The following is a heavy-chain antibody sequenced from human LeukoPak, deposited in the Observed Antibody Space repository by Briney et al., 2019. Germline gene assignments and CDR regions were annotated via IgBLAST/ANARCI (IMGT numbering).Heavy chain of an antibody. CDR2: INPNSGGT. Sequence: GASVKVSCKASGYTFTGYYMHWVRQAPGQGLEWMGWINPNSGGTNYAQKFQGRVTMTRDTSISTAYMELSRLRSDDTAVYYCARDPRYDRGYVLGWFDPWGQGTLVTVSS. CDR3: ARDPRYDRGYVLGWFDP. D-gene: IGHD5-12*01. J-gene: IGHJ5*02. V-gene: IGHV1-2*02. CDR1: GYTFTGYY.